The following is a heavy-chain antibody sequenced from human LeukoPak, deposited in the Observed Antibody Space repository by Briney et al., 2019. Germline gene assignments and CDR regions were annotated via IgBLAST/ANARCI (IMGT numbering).Heavy chain of an antibody. Sequence: PSETLSLTCTVSGGSVSSSSPYWAWIRQPPGKGLEWIGSINYSGSTYYNPSLKSRITISVDTSKNQFSLKLSSVTAADTAVYYCVREHSSSADYWGQGTLVTVSS. CDR3: VREHSSSADY. CDR1: GGSVSSSSPY. J-gene: IGHJ4*02. V-gene: IGHV4-39*07. CDR2: INYSGST. D-gene: IGHD6-6*01.